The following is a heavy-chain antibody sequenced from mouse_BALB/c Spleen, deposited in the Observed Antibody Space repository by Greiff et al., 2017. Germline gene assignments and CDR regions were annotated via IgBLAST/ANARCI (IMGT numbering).Heavy chain of an antibody. Sequence: EVNVVESGGGLVQPGGSRKLSCAASGFTFSSFGMHWVRQAPEKGLEWVAYISSGSSTIYYADTVKGRFTISRDNPNNTLFLQMTSLRSEDTAMYYCARSKYGNYGFAYWGQGTLVTVSA. J-gene: IGHJ3*01. D-gene: IGHD2-10*02. CDR1: GFTFSSFG. CDR3: ARSKYGNYGFAY. CDR2: ISSGSSTI. V-gene: IGHV5-17*02.